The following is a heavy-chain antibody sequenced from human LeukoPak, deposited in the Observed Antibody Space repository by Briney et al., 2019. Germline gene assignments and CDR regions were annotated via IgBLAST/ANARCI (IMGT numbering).Heavy chain of an antibody. CDR1: GFTFSSYG. D-gene: IGHD6-6*01. J-gene: IGHJ4*02. V-gene: IGHV3-49*04. Sequence: GGSLRLSCAASGFTFSSYGMHWVRQAPGKGLEWVGFIASETYGGTAEYAASVKGRFTISRDDSKSIAYLQMNSLKTEDTAVYYCTRDQTSYYWGQGTLVTVSS. CDR2: IASETYGGTA. CDR3: TRDQTSYY.